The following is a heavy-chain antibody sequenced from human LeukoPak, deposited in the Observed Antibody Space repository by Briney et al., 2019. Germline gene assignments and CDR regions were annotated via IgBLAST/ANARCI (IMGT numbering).Heavy chain of an antibody. J-gene: IGHJ4*02. CDR3: ARDLGYCSSTSCYPYFVY. D-gene: IGHD2-2*01. CDR2: INPNSGGT. CDR1: GYTFTGYY. V-gene: IGHV1-2*02. Sequence: ASVKVSCKASGYTFTGYYINWVRHAPGQGLGWMGWINPNSGGTNSAQKFQGRVTMTRYTSISTAYLELSRLRPDDTAVSYCARDLGYCSSTSCYPYFVYWGQGTLVTVSS.